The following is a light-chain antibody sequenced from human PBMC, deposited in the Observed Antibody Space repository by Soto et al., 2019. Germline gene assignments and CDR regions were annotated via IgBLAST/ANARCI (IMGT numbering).Light chain of an antibody. J-gene: IGKJ1*01. CDR3: QQRRNWLRT. V-gene: IGKV3-11*01. CDR2: DAS. CDR1: QSVSSY. Sequence: EVVLTQNTATLSLSPGERATLSCRASQSVSSYLAWYQQKPGQAPRLLIYDASNRATGIPARFSGSGSGTDFTLTISSLEPEDFAVYYCQQRRNWLRTFGQGTKVDIK.